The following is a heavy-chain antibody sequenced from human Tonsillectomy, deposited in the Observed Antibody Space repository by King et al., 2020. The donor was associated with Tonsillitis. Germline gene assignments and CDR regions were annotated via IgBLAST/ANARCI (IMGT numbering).Heavy chain of an antibody. CDR3: AKDMTTFGGGWFDP. CDR2: IRGSGGST. D-gene: IGHD3-16*01. Sequence: VQLVESGGGLVQPGGSLRLSCAASGFTFSTYAMSWVRQAPGKGLEWVSAIRGSGGSTYYADSVKGRFTISRDNSKNTLYLQRNSLRAEDSAIYYCAKDMTTFGGGWFDPWGQGTLVTVSS. J-gene: IGHJ5*02. CDR1: GFTFSTYA. V-gene: IGHV3-23*04.